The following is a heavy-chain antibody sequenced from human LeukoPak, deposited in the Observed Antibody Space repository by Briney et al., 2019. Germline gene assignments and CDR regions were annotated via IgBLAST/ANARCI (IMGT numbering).Heavy chain of an antibody. CDR2: IYHSGST. V-gene: IGHV4-30-2*01. CDR3: ARLPVTTYYYYGMDV. J-gene: IGHJ6*02. D-gene: IGHD1-1*01. CDR1: GGSISSGGYS. Sequence: SQTLSLTCAVSGGSISSGGYSWSWIRQPPGKGLEWIGYIYHSGSTYYNLSLKSRVTISVDRSKNQFSLKLSSVTAADTAVYYCARLPVTTYYYYGMDVWGQGTTVTVSS.